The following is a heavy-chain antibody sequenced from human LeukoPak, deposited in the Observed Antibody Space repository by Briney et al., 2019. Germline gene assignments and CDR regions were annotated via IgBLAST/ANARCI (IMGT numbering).Heavy chain of an antibody. CDR3: ARGQYHLLYWYFDL. V-gene: IGHV4-4*07. Sequence: PSETLSLTCTVSGGSISSYYWSWIRQPAGKGLEWIGRIYYSGSTNYNPSLKSRVTMSVDTSKNLFSLKLSSVTAADTAVYYCARGQYHLLYWYFDLWGRGTLVTVSS. J-gene: IGHJ2*01. CDR2: IYYSGST. D-gene: IGHD2-2*01. CDR1: GGSISSYY.